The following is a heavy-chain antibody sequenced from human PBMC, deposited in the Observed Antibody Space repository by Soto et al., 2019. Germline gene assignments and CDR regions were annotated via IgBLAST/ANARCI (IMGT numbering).Heavy chain of an antibody. Sequence: SQTLSLTCAISGDSVSSNSAAWNWIRQSPSRGLEWLGRTYYRSKWYNDYAVSVKSRITINPDTSKNQFSLQLNSVTPEDTAVYYCARDRRAAAGRLDYYYGMDVWGQGTTVTVSS. CDR2: TYYRSKWYN. V-gene: IGHV6-1*01. CDR3: ARDRRAAAGRLDYYYGMDV. J-gene: IGHJ6*02. CDR1: GDSVSSNSAA. D-gene: IGHD6-13*01.